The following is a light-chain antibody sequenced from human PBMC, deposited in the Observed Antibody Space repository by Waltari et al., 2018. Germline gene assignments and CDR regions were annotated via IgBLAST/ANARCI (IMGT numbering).Light chain of an antibody. J-gene: IGKJ1*01. CDR1: QSVFLCDLYF. CDR3: QQYYTSPR. CDR2: WAS. V-gene: IGKV4-1*01. Sequence: DIVITQSPDSLAVSLGEWATIHFKSSQSVFLCDLYFLAWYQKKPGQPPKLLFYWASVRASGVPDRFSGSGSETDFTLSISSLQAEDVAVYYCQQYYTSPRFGQGTKVEIK.